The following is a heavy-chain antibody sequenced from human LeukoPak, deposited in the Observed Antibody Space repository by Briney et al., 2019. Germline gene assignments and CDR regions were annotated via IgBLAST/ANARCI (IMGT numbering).Heavy chain of an antibody. Sequence: SETLSLTCTVSGGSISSYYWSWIRQPPGKGLEWIGYIYYSGSTNYNPSLKSRVTISVDTSKNQFSLKLSSVTAADTAVYYCARGGDAIRFLEWLSPLEAFDIWGQGTMVTVSS. J-gene: IGHJ3*02. D-gene: IGHD3-3*01. CDR3: ARGGDAIRFLEWLSPLEAFDI. CDR1: GGSISSYY. V-gene: IGHV4-59*01. CDR2: IYYSGST.